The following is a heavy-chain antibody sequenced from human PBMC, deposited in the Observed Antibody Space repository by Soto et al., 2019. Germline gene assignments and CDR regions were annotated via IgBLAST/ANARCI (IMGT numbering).Heavy chain of an antibody. CDR1: GFTFSSYG. V-gene: IGHV3-33*01. CDR2: IWYDGSNK. Sequence: CAASGFTFSSYGMHWVRQAPGKGLEWVAVIWYDGSNKYYADSVKGRFTISRDNSKNTLYLQMNSLRAEDTAVYYCARADYDFWSGYPTLGDYWGQGTLVTVSS. J-gene: IGHJ4*02. CDR3: ARADYDFWSGYPTLGDY. D-gene: IGHD3-3*01.